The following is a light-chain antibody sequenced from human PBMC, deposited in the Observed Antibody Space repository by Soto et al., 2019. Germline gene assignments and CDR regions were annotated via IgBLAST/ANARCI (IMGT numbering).Light chain of an antibody. Sequence: DIQMTQIPSSLSASVGDRVTITCRASQSITNYLNWYQQKPGKAPRLLICGASSLQSGVPSRFSGSGSGTDFTLTINSLQPEDFATYYCQQSASAPRTFGQGTKVEIK. V-gene: IGKV1-39*01. J-gene: IGKJ1*01. CDR3: QQSASAPRT. CDR1: QSITNY. CDR2: GAS.